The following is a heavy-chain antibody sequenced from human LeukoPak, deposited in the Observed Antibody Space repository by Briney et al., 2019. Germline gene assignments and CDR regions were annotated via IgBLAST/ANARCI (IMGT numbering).Heavy chain of an antibody. J-gene: IGHJ6*02. CDR2: IYSGGST. V-gene: IGHV3-53*01. D-gene: IGHD5-24*01. CDR1: GFTFSSYA. Sequence: GGSLRLSCAASGFTFSSYAMSWVRQAPGKGLEWVSVIYSGGSTYYADSVKGRFTISRDNSKNTLYLQMNSLRAEDTAVYYCARMGDGYNSDYYYGMDAWGQGTTVTVSS. CDR3: ARMGDGYNSDYYYGMDA.